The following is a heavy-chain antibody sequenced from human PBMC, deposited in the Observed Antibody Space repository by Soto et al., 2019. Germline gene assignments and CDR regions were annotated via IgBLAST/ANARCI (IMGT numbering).Heavy chain of an antibody. CDR3: ARLRYCSGGSCDEAFDY. Sequence: ASVKVSCKASGYTFTGYYMHWVRQAPGQGLEWMGWINPNSGGTNYAQKFQGWVTMTRDTSISTAYMELSRLRSDDTAVYYCARLRYCSGGSCDEAFDYWGQGTLVTVSS. D-gene: IGHD2-15*01. J-gene: IGHJ4*02. V-gene: IGHV1-2*04. CDR1: GYTFTGYY. CDR2: INPNSGGT.